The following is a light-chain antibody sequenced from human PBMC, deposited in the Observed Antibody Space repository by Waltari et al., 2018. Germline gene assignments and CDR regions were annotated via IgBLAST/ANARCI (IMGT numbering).Light chain of an antibody. V-gene: IGKV3-11*01. J-gene: IGKJ4*02. CDR3: QQRSNWPPRIT. Sequence: EILLTQSPATLSLSPGERATLTCRARQSVSSYLAWYQQKPGQAPRLLIYDASNRATGIPARFSGSVAGTDFTLTISSLEPEDFAVYFCQQRSNWPPRITFGGGTKVEIK. CDR1: QSVSSY. CDR2: DAS.